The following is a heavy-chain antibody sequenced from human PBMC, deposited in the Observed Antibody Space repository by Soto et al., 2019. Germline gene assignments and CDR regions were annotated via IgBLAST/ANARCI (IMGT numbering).Heavy chain of an antibody. CDR2: ISGYNGNT. J-gene: IGHJ6*02. CDR1: GYTFTSYG. V-gene: IGHV1-18*04. Sequence: QVQLVQSGAEVKKPGASVKVSCKASGYTFTSYGVSWVRQAPGQGLEWMGWISGYNGNTNYAQKLQGRVTMTTDTSTSTAYMELRSLRSDDTAVYYCARAGKYYYGSGSPYYYGMEVWGQGITVTVPS. CDR3: ARAGKYYYGSGSPYYYGMEV. D-gene: IGHD3-10*01.